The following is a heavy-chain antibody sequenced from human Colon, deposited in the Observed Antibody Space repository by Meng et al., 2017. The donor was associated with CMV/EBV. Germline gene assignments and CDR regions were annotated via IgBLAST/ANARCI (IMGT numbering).Heavy chain of an antibody. V-gene: IGHV3-48*03. CDR3: ARGQCTGSSCYLTFYYYALDV. D-gene: IGHD2-2*01. Sequence: GGSLRLSCAASGFTFSSYEMNWVRQAPGKGLEWVSYISTSGSTMYYAESVKGRFSISRDNAKNSLSLQMNSLTADDTAVYYCARGQCTGSSCYLTFYYYALDVWGQGTTVTVSS. CDR2: ISTSGSTM. J-gene: IGHJ6*02. CDR1: GFTFSSYE.